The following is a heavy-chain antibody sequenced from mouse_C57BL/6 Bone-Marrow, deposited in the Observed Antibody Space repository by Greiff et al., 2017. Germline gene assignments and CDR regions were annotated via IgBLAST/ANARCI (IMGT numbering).Heavy chain of an antibody. CDR3: ARGGTTVVARGHAMDY. CDR1: GFTFSDYG. D-gene: IGHD1-1*01. V-gene: IGHV5-17*01. J-gene: IGHJ4*01. CDR2: ISSGSSTI. Sequence: EVQLVESGGGLVKPGGSLKLSCAASGFTFSDYGMHWVRQAPEKGLEWVAYISSGSSTIYYADTVKGRFTISRDNAKNTLFLQMTSLRSEDTAMYYCARGGTTVVARGHAMDYWGQGTSVTVSS.